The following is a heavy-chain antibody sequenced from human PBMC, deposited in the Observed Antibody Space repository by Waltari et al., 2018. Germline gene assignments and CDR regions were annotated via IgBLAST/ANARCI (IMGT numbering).Heavy chain of an antibody. V-gene: IGHV1-69*14. CDR3: ARDRAVTWAGFDY. CDR2: IIPIFGTA. Sequence: QVQLVQSGAEVKKPGSSVKVSCKASGGTFRSYAISWVRTDPGQGLEWMGGIIPIFGTANYAQKFQGRVTITADKATSTAYMVLSSLRSEDTAVYYWARDRAVTWAGFDYWGQGTLVTVSS. J-gene: IGHJ4*02. D-gene: IGHD4-17*01. CDR1: GGTFRSYA.